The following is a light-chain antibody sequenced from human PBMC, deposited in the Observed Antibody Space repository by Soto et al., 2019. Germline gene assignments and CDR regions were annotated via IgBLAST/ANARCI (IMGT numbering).Light chain of an antibody. CDR2: GNN. J-gene: IGLJ1*01. CDR3: GTWDSSLSAYV. CDR1: RSNIGTGYD. Sequence: QSVLTQPPSVSGAPGQRVTISCAGSRSNIGTGYDVHWYQQLPGTAPRLLVYGNNIRPSGVPDRFSGSRSGTSASLAITGLQAEDEADYYCGTWDSSLSAYVFGTGTKVTVL. V-gene: IGLV1-40*01.